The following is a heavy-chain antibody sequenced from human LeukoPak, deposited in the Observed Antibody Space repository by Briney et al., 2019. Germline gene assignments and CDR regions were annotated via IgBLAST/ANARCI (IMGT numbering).Heavy chain of an antibody. Sequence: ASVKVSCKASGGAFSSYAISWVRQAPGQGLEWMGGIIPIFGTANYAQKFQGRVTITADESTSTAYMELSSLRSEDTAVYYCARDNWSDARGGWFDPWGQGTLVTVSS. J-gene: IGHJ5*02. CDR2: IIPIFGTA. V-gene: IGHV1-69*13. D-gene: IGHD1-1*01. CDR3: ARDNWSDARGGWFDP. CDR1: GGAFSSYA.